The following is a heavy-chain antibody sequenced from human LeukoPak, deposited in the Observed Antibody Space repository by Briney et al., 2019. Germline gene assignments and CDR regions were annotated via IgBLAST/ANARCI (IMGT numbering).Heavy chain of an antibody. D-gene: IGHD3-22*01. V-gene: IGHV3-74*01. J-gene: IGHJ4*02. CDR2: INGDGSST. CDR1: EFTFSAYW. Sequence: GGSLRLSCAASEFTFSAYWMHWVRQVPGKGLVWVSRINGDGSSTSYADSVKGRFTISRDNAKNTLYLQMNSLRAEDTAVYYCARDLELTYYDSSGYDYWGQGTPVTVSS. CDR3: ARDLELTYYDSSGYDY.